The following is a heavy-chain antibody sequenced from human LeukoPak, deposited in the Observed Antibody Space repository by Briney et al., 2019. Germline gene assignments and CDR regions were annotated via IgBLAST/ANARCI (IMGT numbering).Heavy chain of an antibody. J-gene: IGHJ6*04. CDR1: GGTFSSYA. V-gene: IGHV1-69*13. D-gene: IGHD6-13*01. Sequence: EASVKVSCKASGGTFSSYAISWVRQAPGQGLEWMGGIIPIFGTANYAQKFQGRATITADESTSTAYMELSSLRSEDTAVYYCARDRDSSSWPDYYYYGMDVWGKGTTVTVSP. CDR3: ARDRDSSSWPDYYYYGMDV. CDR2: IIPIFGTA.